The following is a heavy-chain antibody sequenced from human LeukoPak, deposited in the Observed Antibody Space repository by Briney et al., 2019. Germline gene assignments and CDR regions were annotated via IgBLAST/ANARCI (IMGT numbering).Heavy chain of an antibody. J-gene: IGHJ2*01. CDR1: GGSISSSSYH. CDR2: IYYTRST. V-gene: IGHV4-39*01. Sequence: SETLSLTCTVSGGSISSSSYHWGWIRQPPGKGLEWIGSIYYTRSTYYNPSLKSRVTISVDTSKNQFSLKLTSVTAADTAVYYCARGVTMIVVVIHDWYFDLWGRGTLVTVSS. D-gene: IGHD3-22*01. CDR3: ARGVTMIVVVIHDWYFDL.